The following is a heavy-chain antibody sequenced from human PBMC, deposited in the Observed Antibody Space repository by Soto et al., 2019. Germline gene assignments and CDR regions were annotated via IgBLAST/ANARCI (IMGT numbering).Heavy chain of an antibody. CDR2: IVYTEST. CDR1: GGSISSGDYY. J-gene: IGHJ4*02. Sequence: QVQLQESGPGLVKPSQTLSLTCTVSGGSISSGDYYWSWVRQHPGKGLEYVGYIVYTESTYYNPSLRSRVTISIDRSKNQFSLMLSSVTAADTAIYYCAREVASTTHFDLWGQGTLVTVSS. CDR3: AREVASTTHFDL. D-gene: IGHD5-12*01. V-gene: IGHV4-31*03.